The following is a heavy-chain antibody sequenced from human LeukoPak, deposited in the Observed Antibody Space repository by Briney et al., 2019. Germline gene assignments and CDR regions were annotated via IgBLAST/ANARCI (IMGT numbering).Heavy chain of an antibody. V-gene: IGHV3-23*01. CDR1: GFTFSNSA. CDR3: AKGIYSSGWSYFDY. Sequence: GGSLRLSCAASGFTFSNSAMSWVRLAPGKGLEWVSTLSGSGITTYYADSVKGRFTISRDNSKNTLYLQMNSLRAEDTAVYYCAKGIYSSGWSYFDYWGRGTLVTVSS. D-gene: IGHD6-19*01. CDR2: LSGSGITT. J-gene: IGHJ4*01.